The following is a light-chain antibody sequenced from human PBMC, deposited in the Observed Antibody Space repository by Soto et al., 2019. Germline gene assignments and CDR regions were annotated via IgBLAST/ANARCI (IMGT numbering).Light chain of an antibody. Sequence: EIVLTQSPGTLSLSPGERATLSCRASQSVSSHYLAWYQQKPGQAPRLLIYGASTRATGIPDRFSGSGSGTDFTLTITRLEPEDFAVYYCQQYGSSPPTFGQGTRLEIK. CDR3: QQYGSSPPT. CDR2: GAS. CDR1: QSVSSHY. J-gene: IGKJ5*01. V-gene: IGKV3-20*01.